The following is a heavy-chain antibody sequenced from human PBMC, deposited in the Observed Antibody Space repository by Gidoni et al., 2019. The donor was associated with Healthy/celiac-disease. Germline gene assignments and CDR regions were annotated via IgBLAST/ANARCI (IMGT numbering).Heavy chain of an antibody. CDR3: ARLKQLVSSAWFDP. D-gene: IGHD6-13*01. CDR1: GGSLSSSSYY. CDR2: IYCSGST. J-gene: IGHJ5*02. V-gene: IGHV4-39*01. Sequence: QLQLQESGPGLVKPSETLSLTCTVSGGSLSSSSYYWGWIRQPPGKGLEWIGSIYCSGSTYYNPSLKSRVTISVDTSKNQFSLKLSSVTAADTAVYYCARLKQLVSSAWFDPWGQGTLVTVSS.